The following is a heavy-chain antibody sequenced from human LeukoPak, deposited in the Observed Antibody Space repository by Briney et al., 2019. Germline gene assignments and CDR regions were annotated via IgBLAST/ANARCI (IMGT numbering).Heavy chain of an antibody. Sequence: SETLSLTCAVSGGSISPYHWTWLRQPPGKGLEWIGYISYSGSTNYNPSLKSRVTISIDTSKSQFSLKLSSVTAADTAVYYCARHLDYYGSGSYEYWGQGTLVTVSS. CDR2: ISYSGST. CDR3: ARHLDYYGSGSYEY. J-gene: IGHJ4*02. CDR1: GGSISPYH. D-gene: IGHD3-10*01. V-gene: IGHV4-59*08.